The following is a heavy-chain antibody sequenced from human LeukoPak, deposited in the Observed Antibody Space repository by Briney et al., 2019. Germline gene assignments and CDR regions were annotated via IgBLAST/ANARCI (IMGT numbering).Heavy chain of an antibody. CDR2: INPNRGGT. J-gene: IGHJ4*02. Sequence: ASVNVSRKASGYTLTGYYMHWVRQAPAQGLEWMGWINPNRGGTNYAQKFQGRVTMTRDTSISTAYMELSRLRSDDTAVYYCARGKGGSYWGWGQGTLVTVSS. V-gene: IGHV1-2*02. CDR1: GYTLTGYY. CDR3: ARGKGGSYWG. D-gene: IGHD1-26*01.